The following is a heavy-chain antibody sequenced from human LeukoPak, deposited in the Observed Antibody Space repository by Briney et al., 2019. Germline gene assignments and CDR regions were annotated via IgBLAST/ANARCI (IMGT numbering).Heavy chain of an antibody. V-gene: IGHV3-48*04. CDR2: IDLSGSTL. CDR3: ARETRERGVDAFDI. CDR1: GFTFSDYT. D-gene: IGHD3-10*01. J-gene: IGHJ3*02. Sequence: GSLRLSCAASGFTFSDYTMNWVRQAPGKGLEWVSYIDLSGSTLYYVDSVKGRFTISRDNAKNSLYLQMNSLRAEDAAVYYCARETRERGVDAFDIWGQGTMVTVSS.